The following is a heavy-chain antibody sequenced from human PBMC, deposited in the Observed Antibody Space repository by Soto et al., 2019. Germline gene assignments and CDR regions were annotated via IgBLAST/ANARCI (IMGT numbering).Heavy chain of an antibody. CDR1: GGNISSYY. CDR3: ARVGGSSSWYGRDYFDY. Sequence: SETLSLTCTVSGGNISSYYWSWIRQPPGKGLEWIGYIYYSGSTNYNPSLKSRVTISVDTSKNQFSLKLSSVTAADTAVYYCARVGGSSSWYGRDYFDYWGQGTLVTVSS. CDR2: IYYSGST. J-gene: IGHJ4*02. D-gene: IGHD6-13*01. V-gene: IGHV4-59*01.